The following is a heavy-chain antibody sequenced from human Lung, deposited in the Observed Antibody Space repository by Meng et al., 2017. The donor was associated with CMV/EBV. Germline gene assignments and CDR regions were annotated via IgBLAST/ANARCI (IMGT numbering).Heavy chain of an antibody. D-gene: IGHD3-3*01. J-gene: IGHJ6*04. CDR3: ARVRTPGITIFGVVTTYYRYGRDG. V-gene: IGHV1-8*01. CDR1: GYTFTSYD. CDR2: MNPNSGNT. Sequence: ASVKVSCKASGYTFTSYDINWVRQATGQGLEWMGWMNPNSGNTGYAQKFQGRVTMTRNTSISTAYMELSSLRSEDTAVYYCARVRTPGITIFGVVTTYYRYGRDGWGKWTXVTGSS.